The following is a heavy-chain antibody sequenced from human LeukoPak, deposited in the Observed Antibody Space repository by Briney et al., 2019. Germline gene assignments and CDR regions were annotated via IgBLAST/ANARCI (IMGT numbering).Heavy chain of an antibody. J-gene: IGHJ5*02. D-gene: IGHD6-19*01. CDR1: GYTFISYD. Sequence: ASVKVSCKASGYTFISYDINWVRQATGQGLEWMGWMNPNSGNTGYAQKFQGRVTMTRNTSISTAYMELSSLRSEDTAVYYCARDSSGWYHWFDPWGQGTLVTVSS. CDR3: ARDSSGWYHWFDP. V-gene: IGHV1-8*01. CDR2: MNPNSGNT.